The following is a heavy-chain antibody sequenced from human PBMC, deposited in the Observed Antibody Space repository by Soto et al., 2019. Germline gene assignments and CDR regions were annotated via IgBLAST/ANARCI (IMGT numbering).Heavy chain of an antibody. D-gene: IGHD2-2*01. CDR2: ISYDGGNK. Sequence: GGSLRLSCAASGFTFSSYGMHWVRQAPGKGLEWVTVISYDGGNKYYADSVKGRFTISRDNSKNTLYLQMNSLRAEDTAVYYCAKSKAASAARTDMDVWGKGTTVTVSS. J-gene: IGHJ6*03. CDR3: AKSKAASAARTDMDV. V-gene: IGHV3-30*18. CDR1: GFTFSSYG.